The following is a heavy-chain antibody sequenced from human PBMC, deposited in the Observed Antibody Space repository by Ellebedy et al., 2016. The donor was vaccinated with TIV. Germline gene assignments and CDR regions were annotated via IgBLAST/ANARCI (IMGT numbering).Heavy chain of an antibody. CDR2: ISSSSSYI. CDR1: GFTFSSYS. V-gene: IGHV3-21*01. Sequence: GESLKISCAASGFTFSSYSMNWVRQAPGKGLEWASSISSSSSYIYYADSVKGRFTISRDNAKKSLYLQMNSLRAEDTAVYYCARDVPAYGMDVWGQGTTVSVSS. J-gene: IGHJ6*02. CDR3: ARDVPAYGMDV.